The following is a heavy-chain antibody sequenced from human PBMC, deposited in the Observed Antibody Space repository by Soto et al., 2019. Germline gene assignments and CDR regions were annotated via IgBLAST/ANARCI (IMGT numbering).Heavy chain of an antibody. CDR2: IYGGDAT. CDR1: GFTIVNY. J-gene: IGHJ4*02. D-gene: IGHD4-17*01. V-gene: IGHV3-53*04. Sequence: EVQLVESGGGLVQPGGSLRLSCAASGFTIVNYMSWVRQAPGKGLEWVSAIYGGDATFYADSVKGRFTVSRHNSQNTLYLQMNSLRPEDTAVYYCVRPPYGDFSVWGQGTLVTVSS. CDR3: VRPPYGDFSV.